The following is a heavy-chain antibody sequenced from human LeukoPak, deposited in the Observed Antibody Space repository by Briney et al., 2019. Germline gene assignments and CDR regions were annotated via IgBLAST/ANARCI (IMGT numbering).Heavy chain of an antibody. Sequence: KRGESLKISCQGSGYYFATYWIGWVRQVPGKGLEWMGIIYPGDSDTKYNPSFQGQVTISADKSINTAYLHWSSLRASDTAMYYCGIVPKIYTYYSRNYCDSWGQGTLVTVSS. CDR1: GYYFATYW. V-gene: IGHV5-51*01. D-gene: IGHD3-22*01. J-gene: IGHJ4*02. CDR2: IYPGDSDT. CDR3: GIVPKIYTYYSRNYCDS.